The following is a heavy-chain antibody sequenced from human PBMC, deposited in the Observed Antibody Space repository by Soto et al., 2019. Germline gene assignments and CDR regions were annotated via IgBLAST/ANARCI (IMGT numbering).Heavy chain of an antibody. V-gene: IGHV3-21*01. D-gene: IGHD1-26*01. J-gene: IGHJ6*02. CDR2: ITSSGSYI. Sequence: EAQLVESGGGLVKPGGSLRLSCAASGFTFNSYTMNWVRQAPGKGLEWVSSITSSGSYIYYADSVKGRFTISRDNAKNSLYLQMDRLRAEDTAVYYWAKEVGRSYYGMDVWGQGTTVTVSS. CDR3: AKEVGRSYYGMDV. CDR1: GFTFNSYT.